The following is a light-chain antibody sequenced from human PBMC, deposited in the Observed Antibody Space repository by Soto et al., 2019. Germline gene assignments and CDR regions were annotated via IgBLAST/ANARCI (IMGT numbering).Light chain of an antibody. Sequence: EIVLTQSPATLYLSPGDRATLSCRASQSVDWYVAWYQQKPGQAPRLLIYDALKRATGTPDRFIGSGSGTDFTLTISRLAPEDFAVYYCQQRSNWPPITFGPGTKVPLK. V-gene: IGKV3-11*01. CDR3: QQRSNWPPIT. J-gene: IGKJ3*01. CDR2: DAL. CDR1: QSVDWY.